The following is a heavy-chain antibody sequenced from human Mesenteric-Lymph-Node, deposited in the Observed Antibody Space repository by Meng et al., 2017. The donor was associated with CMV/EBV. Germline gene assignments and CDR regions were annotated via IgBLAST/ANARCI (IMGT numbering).Heavy chain of an antibody. V-gene: IGHV4-31*03. CDR1: GGSISSGGYY. CDR3: ARDSVAGSGLDY. J-gene: IGHJ4*02. D-gene: IGHD6-19*01. CDR2: INDSGST. Sequence: TVSGGSISSGGYYWSWIRQHPGKGLEWIGYINDSGSTASNPSLKSRVTISVDTSKNQISLKLTSVTAADTAFYYCARDSVAGSGLDYWGQGTLVTVSS.